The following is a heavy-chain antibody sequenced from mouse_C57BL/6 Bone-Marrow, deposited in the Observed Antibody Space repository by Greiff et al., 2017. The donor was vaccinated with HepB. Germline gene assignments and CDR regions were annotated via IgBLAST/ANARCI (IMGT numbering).Heavy chain of an antibody. V-gene: IGHV1-42*01. D-gene: IGHD2-10*01. J-gene: IGHJ2*01. CDR3: ARFLPDFDY. CDR2: INPSTGGT. CDR1: GYSFTGYY. Sequence: EVQLQQSGPELVKPGASVKISCKASGYSFTGYYMNWVKQSTEKSLEWIGEINPSTGGTTYNQKFKAKATLTVDKSSSTAYMQLKSLTSEDSAVYYCARFLPDFDYWGQGTTLTVSS.